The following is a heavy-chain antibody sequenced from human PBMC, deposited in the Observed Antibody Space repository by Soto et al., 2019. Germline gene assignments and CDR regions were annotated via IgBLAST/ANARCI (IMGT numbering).Heavy chain of an antibody. CDR2: IYPGHSDT. Sequence: GEALKISCKGSGYSFTSYWIGLVRQMPGKGLEWMGIIYPGHSDTRYSPSFQGQVTISADKSISTAYLQWSSLKASDTAMYYCARTSAAGKYYSGMDVWGQGTTVTVSS. CDR3: ARTSAAGKYYSGMDV. J-gene: IGHJ6*02. V-gene: IGHV5-51*01. D-gene: IGHD6-13*01. CDR1: GYSFTSYW.